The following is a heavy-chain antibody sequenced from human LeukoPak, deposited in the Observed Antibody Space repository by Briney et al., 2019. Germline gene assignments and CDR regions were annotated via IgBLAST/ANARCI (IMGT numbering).Heavy chain of an antibody. J-gene: IGHJ3*02. V-gene: IGHV4-30-2*01. CDR3: ARYSRDSSGYYPSDAFDI. D-gene: IGHD3-22*01. CDR2: IYQSGST. CDR1: GGSISSGGYS. Sequence: SETLSLTCAVSGGSISSGGYSWSWIRQPPGKGLEWIGYIYQSGSTYYNPSLKSRVTISVDRSKNQFSLKLSSVTAADTAVYYCARYSRDSSGYYPSDAFDIWGQGTMVTVSS.